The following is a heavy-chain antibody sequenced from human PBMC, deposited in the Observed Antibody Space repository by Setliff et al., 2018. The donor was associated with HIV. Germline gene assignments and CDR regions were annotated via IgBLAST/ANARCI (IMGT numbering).Heavy chain of an antibody. Sequence: SETLSLTCAVYGGSFSGYYWSWIRQPPGKGLEWIGEINHSGSTNYNPSPKSRVTISVDTSKNQFSLKLSSVTAADTAVYYCARGAEILTGDDHDAFDIWGQGTMVTVSS. CDR2: INHSGST. CDR1: GGSFSGYY. V-gene: IGHV4-34*01. CDR3: ARGAEILTGDDHDAFDI. D-gene: IGHD3-9*01. J-gene: IGHJ3*02.